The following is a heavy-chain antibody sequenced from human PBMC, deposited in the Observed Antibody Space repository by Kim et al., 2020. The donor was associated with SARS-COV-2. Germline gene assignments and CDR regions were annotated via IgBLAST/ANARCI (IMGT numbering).Heavy chain of an antibody. CDR2: ISAYNGNT. D-gene: IGHD3-16*02. J-gene: IGHJ6*02. CDR3: ARDARMITFGGVIATVEYYGMDV. V-gene: IGHV1-18*01. Sequence: ASVKVSCKASGYTFTSYGISWVRQAPGQGLEWMGWISAYNGNTNYAQKLQGRVTMTTDTSTSTAYMELRSLRSDDTAVYYCARDARMITFGGVIATVEYYGMDVWGQGTTVTVSS. CDR1: GYTFTSYG.